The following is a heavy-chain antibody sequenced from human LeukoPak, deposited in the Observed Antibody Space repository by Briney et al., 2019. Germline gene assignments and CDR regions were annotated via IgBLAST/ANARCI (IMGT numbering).Heavy chain of an antibody. CDR2: FSGSGGRT. CDR1: GFTFATYP. J-gene: IGHJ4*02. D-gene: IGHD6-13*01. V-gene: IGHV3-23*01. Sequence: PGGSLRLSCEASGFTFATYPMSWVRQAPGKGLEWVSTFSGSGGRTLYADSVKGRFTISRDNSKNTLSLQMNSLRAEDTAVYYCAKVNSSYNYFDYWGQGSLVTVSS. CDR3: AKVNSSYNYFDY.